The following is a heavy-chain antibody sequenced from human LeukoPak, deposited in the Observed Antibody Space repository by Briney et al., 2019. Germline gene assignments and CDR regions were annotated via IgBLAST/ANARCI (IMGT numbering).Heavy chain of an antibody. CDR2: ISGSGGST. D-gene: IGHD4-23*01. V-gene: IGHV3-23*01. CDR3: AKDPGYDYGGNSQNWYFDP. Sequence: AGGSLRLSCAASGFTFSSYAMSWVRQAPGKGLEWVSAISGSGGSTYYADSVKGRFTISRDNSKNTLYLQMNSLRAEDTAVYYCAKDPGYDYGGNSQNWYFDPWGRGTLVTVSS. CDR1: GFTFSSYA. J-gene: IGHJ2*01.